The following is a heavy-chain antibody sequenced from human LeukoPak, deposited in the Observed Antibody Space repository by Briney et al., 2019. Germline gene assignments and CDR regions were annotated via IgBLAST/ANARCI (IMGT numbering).Heavy chain of an antibody. Sequence: GGSLRLSCAASGFTFSSYAMSWVRQAPGKRRGWGSVIYSGGSTYYADSVKGRFTISRDNSKNTLYLQMNSLRAEHTAVYYCARDYGIPATAIQGNYWGQGTLVTVSS. CDR2: IYSGGST. CDR3: ARDYGIPATAIQGNY. CDR1: GFTFSSYA. J-gene: IGHJ4*02. V-gene: IGHV3-53*01. D-gene: IGHD2-21*02.